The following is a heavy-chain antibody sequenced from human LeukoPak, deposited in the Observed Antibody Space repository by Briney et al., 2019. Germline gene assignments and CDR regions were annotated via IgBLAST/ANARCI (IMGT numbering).Heavy chain of an antibody. Sequence: ASVKVSCEASGYTFTSYGISWVRQAPGQGLEWMGWISAYNGNTNYAQKLQGRVTMTTDTSTSTAYMELRSLRSDDTAVYYCARDRYVQQWLIPIDYWGQGTLVTVSS. V-gene: IGHV1-18*01. J-gene: IGHJ4*02. D-gene: IGHD6-19*01. CDR3: ARDRYVQQWLIPIDY. CDR2: ISAYNGNT. CDR1: GYTFTSYG.